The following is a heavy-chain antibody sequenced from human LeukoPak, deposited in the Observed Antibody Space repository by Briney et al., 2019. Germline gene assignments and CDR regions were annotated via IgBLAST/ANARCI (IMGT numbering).Heavy chain of an antibody. CDR2: IYYSGST. D-gene: IGHD1-26*01. V-gene: IGHV4-59*01. J-gene: IGHJ4*02. CDR3: ARGGEWESHFDY. CDR1: AGSISSYY. Sequence: SETLSLTCTVSAGSISSYYWSWIRQPPGKGLEWIGYIYYSGSTNYNPSLKSRVTISVDTSKNQFSLKLSSVTAADTAVYYCARGGEWESHFDYWGQGTLVTVSS.